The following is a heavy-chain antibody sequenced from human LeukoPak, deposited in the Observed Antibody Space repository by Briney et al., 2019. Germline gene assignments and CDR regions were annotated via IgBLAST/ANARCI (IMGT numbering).Heavy chain of an antibody. Sequence: SETLSLTCAVYGGSFSGYYWSWIRQPPGKGLEWIGEINHSGSTNYNPSLKSRVTISVDTSKNQSSLKLSSVTAADTAVYYCARWPGYSSSWGDYWGQGTLVTVSS. V-gene: IGHV4-34*01. CDR1: GGSFSGYY. J-gene: IGHJ4*02. CDR3: ARWPGYSSSWGDY. CDR2: INHSGST. D-gene: IGHD6-13*01.